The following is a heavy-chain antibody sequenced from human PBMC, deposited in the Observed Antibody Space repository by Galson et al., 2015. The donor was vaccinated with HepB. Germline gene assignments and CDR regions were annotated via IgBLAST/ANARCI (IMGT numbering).Heavy chain of an antibody. CDR3: SRGTYCSGGRCDSDSSGFEN. J-gene: IGHJ4*02. D-gene: IGHD2-15*01. CDR2: ISWYSGYI. Sequence: LRLSCAASGFTFNNYDMQWVRQAPGKGLEWVSGISWYSGYIVYADSVKGRFTISRDNAKNTLYLQMSSLRTEDTALYYCSRGTYCSGGRCDSDSSGFENWGQGALVTVSS. CDR1: GFTFNNYD. V-gene: IGHV3-9*01.